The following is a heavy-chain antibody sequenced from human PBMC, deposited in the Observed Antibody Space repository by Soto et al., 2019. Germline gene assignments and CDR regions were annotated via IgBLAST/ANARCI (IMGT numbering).Heavy chain of an antibody. CDR1: GFTFSSYW. V-gene: IGHV3-7*01. D-gene: IGHD3-9*01. Sequence: GGSLRLSCAASGFTFSSYWMSWVRQAPGKGLEWVANIKQDGSEKYYVDSVKGRFTISRDNAKNSLYLQMNSLRAEDTAVYYCAREGALLRYFDWSSIDYWGQGTLVTVSS. CDR3: AREGALLRYFDWSSIDY. J-gene: IGHJ4*02. CDR2: IKQDGSEK.